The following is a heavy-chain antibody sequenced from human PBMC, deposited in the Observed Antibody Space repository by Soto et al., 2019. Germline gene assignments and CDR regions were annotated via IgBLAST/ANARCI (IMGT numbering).Heavy chain of an antibody. D-gene: IGHD5-12*01. CDR3: ARLSGKPIPSYYYGMDV. J-gene: IGHJ6*02. CDR1: GYSFTSYW. CDR2: IYPGDSDT. Sequence: GESLKISCKGSGYSFTSYWIGWVRQMPGKGLEWMGIIYPGDSDTRYSPSFQGQVTISADKSISTAYLQWSSLKASDTAMHYCARLSGKPIPSYYYGMDVWGQGTTVTVSS. V-gene: IGHV5-51*01.